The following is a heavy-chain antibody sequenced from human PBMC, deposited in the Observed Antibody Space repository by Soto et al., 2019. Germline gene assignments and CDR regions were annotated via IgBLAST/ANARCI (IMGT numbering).Heavy chain of an antibody. V-gene: IGHV3-53*02. Sequence: EVQLVETGGDLIQPGGSLRLSCAASGFTVSSDSMTWVRQAPGKGLEWISIIYSDNNTDYADSVKGRFSISRDTSKNLLYLQMNSLRAEDTAEYYCARHSSAMGVWGQGTTVTVSS. CDR1: GFTVSSDS. CDR3: ARHSSAMGV. CDR2: IYSDNNT. J-gene: IGHJ6*02.